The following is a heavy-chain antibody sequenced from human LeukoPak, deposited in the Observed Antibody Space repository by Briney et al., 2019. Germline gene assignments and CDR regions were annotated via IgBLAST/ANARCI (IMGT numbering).Heavy chain of an antibody. Sequence: GRSLRLSCAASGFTFSSYAMHWVRQAPGKGLEWVAVISYDGSNKYYADSVKGRFTISRDNSKNTLYLQMNSLRAEDTAVYYCARAGGYNWFDPWGQGTLATVSS. CDR2: ISYDGSNK. CDR1: GFTFSSYA. CDR3: ARAGGYNWFDP. J-gene: IGHJ5*02. V-gene: IGHV3-30*04.